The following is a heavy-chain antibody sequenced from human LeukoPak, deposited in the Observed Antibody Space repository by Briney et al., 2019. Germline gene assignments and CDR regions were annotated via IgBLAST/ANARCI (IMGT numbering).Heavy chain of an antibody. J-gene: IGHJ6*03. V-gene: IGHV4-34*01. CDR1: GGSFSGYY. D-gene: IGHD5-18*01. CDR2: INHSGST. Sequence: SETLSFTCAVYGGSFSGYYWSWIRQPPGKGLEWIGEINHSGSTNYNPSLKSRVTISVDTSKNQFSLKLSSVTAADTAVYYCARDAGYGYFRYYYYMDVWGKGTTVTVS. CDR3: ARDAGYGYFRYYYYMDV.